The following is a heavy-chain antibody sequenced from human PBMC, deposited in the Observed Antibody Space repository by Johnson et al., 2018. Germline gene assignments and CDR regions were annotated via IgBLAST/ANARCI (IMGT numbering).Heavy chain of an antibody. J-gene: IGHJ3*02. D-gene: IGHD1-26*01. Sequence: QVRLGQSGGGVVEPGRSLRLSCAASGFTFSSYGMHWVRQAPGKGLEWVAVISYDGSNKYYADSVKGRFTISRDNSKNTLYLQMNSLRAEDTAVYYCAKDPSYSGLSGDAFDIWGQGTMVTVSS. CDR3: AKDPSYSGLSGDAFDI. V-gene: IGHV3-30*18. CDR2: ISYDGSNK. CDR1: GFTFSSYG.